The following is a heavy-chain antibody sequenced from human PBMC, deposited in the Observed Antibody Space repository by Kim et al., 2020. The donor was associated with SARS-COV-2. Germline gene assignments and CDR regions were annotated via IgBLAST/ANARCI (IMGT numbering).Heavy chain of an antibody. J-gene: IGHJ6*02. Sequence: GGSLRLSCAASGFTFSSYSMNWVRQAPGKGLEWVSYISSSSTIYYADSVKGRFTISRDNAKNSLYLQMSSLRDEDTAVYYCARDQHSSSWYDFQVAVYYGMDVWGQGTTVTVSS. CDR2: ISSSSTI. D-gene: IGHD6-13*01. CDR3: ARDQHSSSWYDFQVAVYYGMDV. CDR1: GFTFSSYS. V-gene: IGHV3-48*02.